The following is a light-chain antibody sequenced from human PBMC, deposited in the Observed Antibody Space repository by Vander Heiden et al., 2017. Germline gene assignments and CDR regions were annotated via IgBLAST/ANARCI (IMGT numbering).Light chain of an antibody. J-gene: IGKJ4*01. CDR1: QVISSY. V-gene: IGKV1D-8*01. CDR2: AAS. Sequence: VIWMTQSPSLLSASTGDRVTISCRMSQVISSYLAWYQQKPGKAPELLIYAASTLQSGVPSRFSGSGSGTDFTLTISCLQSEDFATYYCQQDDSFPFTFGGGTKVEIK. CDR3: QQDDSFPFT.